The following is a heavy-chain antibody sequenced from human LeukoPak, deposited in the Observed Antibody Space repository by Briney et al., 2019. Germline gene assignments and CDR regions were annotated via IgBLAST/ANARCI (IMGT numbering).Heavy chain of an antibody. J-gene: IGHJ3*02. CDR3: ARGERGSPPWRVDAFDI. Sequence: ASVKVSCKASGGTFSSYAISWVRQAPGQGLEWMGGIIPIFGTANYAQKFQGRVTITADECTSTAYMELSSLRSEDTAVYYCARGERGSPPWRVDAFDIWGQGTMVTVSS. CDR1: GGTFSSYA. CDR2: IIPIFGTA. V-gene: IGHV1-69*13. D-gene: IGHD3-16*01.